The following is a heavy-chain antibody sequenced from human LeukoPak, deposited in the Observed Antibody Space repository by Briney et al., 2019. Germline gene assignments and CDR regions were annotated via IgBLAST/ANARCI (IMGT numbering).Heavy chain of an antibody. CDR2: MNPNSGNT. J-gene: IGHJ4*02. CDR3: ARAPSLGIDY. Sequence: ASVTVSFKASGYTFTSYDINWVRQATGQGLEWMGWMNPNSGNTGYAQKFQGRVTITRNTSISTAYMELSSLRSEDTAVYYCARAPSLGIDYWGQGTLVTVTS. CDR1: GYTFTSYD. V-gene: IGHV1-8*03.